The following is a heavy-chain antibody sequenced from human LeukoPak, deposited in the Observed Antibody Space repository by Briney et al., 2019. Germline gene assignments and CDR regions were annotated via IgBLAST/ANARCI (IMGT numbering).Heavy chain of an antibody. CDR1: GFTFDDYT. J-gene: IGHJ5*02. V-gene: IGHV3-43*01. CDR2: ISWDGGTT. CDR3: ARGLYYYDTGGFPA. Sequence: GGSLRLSCEASGFTFDDYTMHWVRQSPGKGLEWVSLISWDGGTTYYADSVKGRFTISRDNSKNTLYLQMNILRAEDTAVYYCARGLYYYDTGGFPAWGQGTLVTVSS. D-gene: IGHD3-22*01.